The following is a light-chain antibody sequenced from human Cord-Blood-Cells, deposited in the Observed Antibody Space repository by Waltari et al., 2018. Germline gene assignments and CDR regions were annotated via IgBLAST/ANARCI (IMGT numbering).Light chain of an antibody. CDR1: LSVLYSSNNKNY. CDR3: QQYYSTPLT. CDR2: WAS. Sequence: DIVMTQSPDSLAVSVGERATINCTSSLSVLYSSNNKNYLAWYQQKPGQPPKLLIYWASTRESGVPDRFSGSGSGTDFTLTISSLQAEDVAVYYCQQYYSTPLTFGGGTKVEIK. J-gene: IGKJ4*01. V-gene: IGKV4-1*01.